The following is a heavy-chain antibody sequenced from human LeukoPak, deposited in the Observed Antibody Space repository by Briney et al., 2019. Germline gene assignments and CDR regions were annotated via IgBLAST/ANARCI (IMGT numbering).Heavy chain of an antibody. D-gene: IGHD3-9*01. CDR3: ARDPDILTGSANYFDY. V-gene: IGHV3-23*01. J-gene: IGHJ4*02. Sequence: GGSLRLSCAASGFTFSSYAMSWVRQAPGKGLEWVSAISGSGGSTYYADSVKGRFTISRDNSKNTLYLQMNSLRAEDTAVYYCARDPDILTGSANYFDYWGQGTLVTVSS. CDR1: GFTFSSYA. CDR2: ISGSGGST.